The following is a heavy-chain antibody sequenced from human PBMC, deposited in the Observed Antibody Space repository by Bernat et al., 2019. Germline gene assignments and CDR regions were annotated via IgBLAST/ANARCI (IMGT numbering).Heavy chain of an antibody. Sequence: QVQLLQSGTDVKKPGASLRVSCKASGYTFINYGITWVRQAPGQGLEWMGWINPYNGNTNYAQTVQGRVTMTTDKSTSTAYMEMTSLRSDDTAVYYCAAAPSQVPAANIWFDPWGQGTLVTVSS. CDR2: INPYNGNT. J-gene: IGHJ5*01. D-gene: IGHD2-2*01. V-gene: IGHV1-18*01. CDR1: GYTFINYG. CDR3: AAAPSQVPAANIWFDP.